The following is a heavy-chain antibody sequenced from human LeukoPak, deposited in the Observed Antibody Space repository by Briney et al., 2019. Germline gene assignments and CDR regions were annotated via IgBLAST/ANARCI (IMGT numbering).Heavy chain of an antibody. D-gene: IGHD2-15*01. CDR2: IYYSGST. Sequence: SETLSLTCAVYGGSFSGYYWSWIRQPPGKGLEWIGYIYYSGSTNYNPSLKSRVTISVDTSKNQFSLKLSSVTAADTAVYYCARGRLLLDYWGQGTLVTVSS. CDR3: ARGRLLLDY. J-gene: IGHJ4*02. V-gene: IGHV4-59*01. CDR1: GGSFSGYY.